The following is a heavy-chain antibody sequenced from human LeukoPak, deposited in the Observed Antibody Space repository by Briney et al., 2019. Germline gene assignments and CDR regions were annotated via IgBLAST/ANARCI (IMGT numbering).Heavy chain of an antibody. D-gene: IGHD6-13*01. CDR1: GFTFSTYA. V-gene: IGHV3-21*06. J-gene: IGHJ4*02. CDR2: ISSSSSYI. CDR3: ARDSLRYSSSWYYFDY. Sequence: GGSLRLSCAASGFTFSTYAMTWVRQAPGKGLEWVSSISSSSSYIYYADSVKGRFTISRDNAKNSVYLQMNSLRAEDTAVYYCARDSLRYSSSWYYFDYWGQGTLVTVSS.